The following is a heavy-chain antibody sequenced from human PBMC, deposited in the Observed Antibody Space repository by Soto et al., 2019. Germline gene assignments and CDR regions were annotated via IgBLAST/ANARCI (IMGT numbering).Heavy chain of an antibody. Sequence: SETLSLTCTVSGASISSGDYFWSWIRQSPGKGLQWIGYIYDSGSSYYNPSLKSRVTMSVDTSKNQFSLKLSSVTAADTAVYYCARDGGRYYAMDVWGQGTTVTVSS. CDR1: GASISSGDYF. V-gene: IGHV4-30-4*01. J-gene: IGHJ6*02. CDR3: ARDGGRYYAMDV. D-gene: IGHD3-16*01. CDR2: IYDSGSS.